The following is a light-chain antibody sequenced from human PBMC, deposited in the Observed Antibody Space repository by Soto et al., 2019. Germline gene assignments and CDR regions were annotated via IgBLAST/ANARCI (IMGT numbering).Light chain of an antibody. CDR2: GAS. CDR3: HLNCGSPPFT. CDR1: QTVNSNY. Sequence: EVVLTQSPGTLSLSPGERATLSCRASQTVNSNYLGWYQQKPGQAPRLLIYGASNKATGIPDRFSGSGSGTEFPLTINRLEPEDFALYFCHLNCGSPPFTFGQGNKL. J-gene: IGKJ2*01. V-gene: IGKV3-20*01.